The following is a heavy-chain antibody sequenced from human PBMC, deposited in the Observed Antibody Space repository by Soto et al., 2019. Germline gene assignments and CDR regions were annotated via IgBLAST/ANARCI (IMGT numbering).Heavy chain of an antibody. J-gene: IGHJ6*02. V-gene: IGHV3-11*06. Sequence: GGSLRLSCAASGFTFSDYYMSWIRQAPGKGLEWGSYISSSSSYTNYADSVKGRFTISRDNAKNSLYLQMNSLRAEDTAVYYCARSYYFWRGATYSYYFYGMDVWDQGTTLTASS. CDR3: ARSYYFWRGATYSYYFYGMDV. CDR2: ISSSSSYT. CDR1: GFTFSDYY. D-gene: IGHD3-3*01.